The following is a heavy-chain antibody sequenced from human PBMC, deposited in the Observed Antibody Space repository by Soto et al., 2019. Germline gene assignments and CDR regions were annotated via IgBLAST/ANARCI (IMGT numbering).Heavy chain of an antibody. D-gene: IGHD1-26*01. CDR2: IYYSGST. J-gene: IGHJ4*01. CDR1: GGSISSGGYY. CDR3: ANLIVFHSSYYHDY. V-gene: IGHV4-31*03. Sequence: SETLSLTCIVSGGSISSGGYYWSWIRQHPGKGLEWIGYIYYSGSTNYNPSLKSRVTMLVDTSKNQFSLSLSSVTAADTAVYYCANLIVFHSSYYHDYWGHGTLVTV.